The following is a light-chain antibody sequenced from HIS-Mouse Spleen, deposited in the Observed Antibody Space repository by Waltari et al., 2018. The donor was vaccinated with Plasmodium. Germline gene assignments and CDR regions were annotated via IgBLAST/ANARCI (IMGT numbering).Light chain of an antibody. CDR1: QSISSY. J-gene: IGKJ2*01. CDR2: AAS. CDR3: QQYYSFPYT. Sequence: AIWMTQSPSLLSASTGDRVTISCRMSQSISSYLAWYQQKPGKAPELLIYAASTLKSGVPSRFSGSGSGTDFTLTISCLQSEDFATYYCQQYYSFPYTFGQGTKLEIK. V-gene: IGKV1D-8*02.